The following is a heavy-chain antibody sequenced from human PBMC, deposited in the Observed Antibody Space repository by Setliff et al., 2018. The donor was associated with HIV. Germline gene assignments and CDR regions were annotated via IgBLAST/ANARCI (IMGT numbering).Heavy chain of an antibody. V-gene: IGHV7-4-1*02. J-gene: IGHJ4*02. CDR1: GYTSTNYA. CDR2: INTNTGNP. D-gene: IGHD2-21*01. Sequence: ASVKVSCKTSGYTSTNYALNWVRQAPGQGLEWMGWINTNTGNPTYAQGFTGRFVFSLDTSVSTAYLQISSLKAEDSAIYYYARVSDTGVDPQTHRDYWGQGTPVTVSS. CDR3: ARVSDTGVDPQTHRDY.